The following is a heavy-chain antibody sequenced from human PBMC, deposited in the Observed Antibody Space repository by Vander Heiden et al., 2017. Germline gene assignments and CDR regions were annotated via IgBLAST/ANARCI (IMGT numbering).Heavy chain of an antibody. D-gene: IGHD3-22*01. J-gene: IGHJ5*02. CDR1: GGTFSSYA. V-gene: IGHV1-69*01. Sequence: QVHLVQSGAAVKKPGSSVKVSCKASGGTFSSYAISWVRQAPGQGLEWMGGIIPIFGTANYAQQFQGGVTITADESTSTAYMELSSLRCEDTDVNYCARTPYYGGSSGYYPADWFDPWGQGTLVTVSS. CDR2: IIPIFGTA. CDR3: ARTPYYGGSSGYYPADWFDP.